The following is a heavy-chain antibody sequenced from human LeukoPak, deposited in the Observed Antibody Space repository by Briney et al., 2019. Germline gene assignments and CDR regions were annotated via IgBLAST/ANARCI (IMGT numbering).Heavy chain of an antibody. CDR3: ARVRDYYDSSGYYHFDY. V-gene: IGHV1-69*05. CDR1: GGTFSSHA. Sequence: GASVKVSCKASGGTFSSHAISWVRQAPGQGLEWMGGIIPIFGTANYAQKFQGRVTITTDESTSTAYMELSSLRSEDTAVYYCARVRDYYDSSGYYHFDYWGQGTLVTVSS. D-gene: IGHD3-22*01. J-gene: IGHJ4*02. CDR2: IIPIFGTA.